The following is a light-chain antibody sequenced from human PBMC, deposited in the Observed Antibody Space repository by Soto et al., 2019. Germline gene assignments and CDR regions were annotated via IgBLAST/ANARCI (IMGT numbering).Light chain of an antibody. CDR1: SSAVGGYNF. CDR2: DVT. V-gene: IGLV2-8*01. CDR3: TSYAGSNIPVL. Sequence: QSVLTQPPSAYGSPGQSVTISCTGTSSAVGGYNFVSWYQQRPGKAPKLMIYDVTERPSGVPDSFSRSNSGNTASLTVSGLQGEDEADYYCTSYAGSNIPVLFGGGTKVTVL. J-gene: IGLJ2*01.